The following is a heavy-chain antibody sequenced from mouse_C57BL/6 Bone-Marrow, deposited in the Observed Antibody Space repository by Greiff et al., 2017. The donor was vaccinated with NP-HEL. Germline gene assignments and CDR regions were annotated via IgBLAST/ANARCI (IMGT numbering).Heavy chain of an antibody. CDR3: ARGGLRRGFAY. CDR2: IHPNSGST. D-gene: IGHD2-2*01. J-gene: IGHJ3*01. CDR1: GYTFTSYW. Sequence: VQLKEPGAELVKPGASVKLSCKASGYTFTSYWMHWVKQRPGQGLEWIGMIHPNSGSTNYNEKFKSKATLTVDKSSSTAYMQLSSLTSEDSAVYYCARGGLRRGFAYWGQGTLVTVSA. V-gene: IGHV1-64*01.